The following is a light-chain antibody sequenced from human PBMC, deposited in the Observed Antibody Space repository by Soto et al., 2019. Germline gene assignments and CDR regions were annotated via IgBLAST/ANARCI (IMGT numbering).Light chain of an antibody. CDR2: AAS. CDR3: QQSYSAPLT. J-gene: IGKJ4*01. V-gene: IGKV1-39*01. CDR1: QSISTY. Sequence: DIQMTQSPSSLSASIGDRVTITCRASQSISTYLNWYQQKPGKAPKVLIHAASSLQSGVPSRFSGSGSGTDFTLTISGLQSEDFATYYFQQSYSAPLTFGGGTKVEIK.